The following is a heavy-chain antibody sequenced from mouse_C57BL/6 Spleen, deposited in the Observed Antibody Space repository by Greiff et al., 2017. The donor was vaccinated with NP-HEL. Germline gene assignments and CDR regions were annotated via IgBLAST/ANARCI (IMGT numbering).Heavy chain of an antibody. Sequence: QVTLKESGPGILQPSQTLSLTCSFSGFSLSTFGMGVGWIRQPSGKGLEWLAHIWWDDDKYYNPALKSRLTISKDTSKNQVFLKLANVDTADTATYYCARMDYYVPEGYAMDDWGQGTSVTVSS. CDR1: GFSLSTFGMG. V-gene: IGHV8-8*01. J-gene: IGHJ4*01. CDR2: IWWDDDK. CDR3: ARMDYYVPEGYAMDD. D-gene: IGHD1-1*01.